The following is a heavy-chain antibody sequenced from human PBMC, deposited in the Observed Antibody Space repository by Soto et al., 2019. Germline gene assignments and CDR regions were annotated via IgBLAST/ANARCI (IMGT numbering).Heavy chain of an antibody. V-gene: IGHV1-2*04. J-gene: IGHJ6*02. CDR3: ARGDSTDCSNGVCSFFYNHDMDV. CDR1: GYGFTDYH. CDR2: INPKSGGT. Sequence: EASVKVSWKPSGYGFTDYHIHWVLQAPGQGLEWLGRINPKSGGTSTAQKFQGWVTMTTDTSISTASMELTRLTSDDTAIYYCARGDSTDCSNGVCSFFYNHDMDVWGQGTTVTVSS. D-gene: IGHD2-8*01.